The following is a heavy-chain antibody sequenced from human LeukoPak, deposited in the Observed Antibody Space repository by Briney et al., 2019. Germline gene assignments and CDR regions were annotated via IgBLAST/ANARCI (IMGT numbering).Heavy chain of an antibody. J-gene: IGHJ6*02. D-gene: IGHD3-22*01. Sequence: GGSLRLSCAASGFTFSSYAMSWVRQAPGKGLEWVSAISGSGGSTYYADSVKGRFTISRDNSKNTLYLQMNSLRAEDTAVYYCAKDLVPYYYDSSGYYGYYYGMDVWGQGTTVTVSS. CDR3: AKDLVPYYYDSSGYYGYYYGMDV. CDR1: GFTFSSYA. V-gene: IGHV3-23*01. CDR2: ISGSGGST.